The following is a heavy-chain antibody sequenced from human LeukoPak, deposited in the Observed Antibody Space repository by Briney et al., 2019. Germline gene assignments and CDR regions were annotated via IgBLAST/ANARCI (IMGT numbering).Heavy chain of an antibody. CDR2: ISWNSGSV. Sequence: GRSLRLSCAVSGFTFDDYAMHWVRQAPGKGLEWVSGISWNSGSVGYADSVKGRFTISRDNAKNTLYLQMNSLRAEDTAVYYCARVQGHPPNGLDVWGQGTMVTVSS. D-gene: IGHD2-8*01. J-gene: IGHJ3*01. V-gene: IGHV3-9*01. CDR3: ARVQGHPPNGLDV. CDR1: GFTFDDYA.